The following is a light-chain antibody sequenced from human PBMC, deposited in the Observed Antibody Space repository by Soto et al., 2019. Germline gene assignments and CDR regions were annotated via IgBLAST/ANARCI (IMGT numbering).Light chain of an antibody. V-gene: IGKV3-15*01. Sequence: EIVMTQCPATLSVSPGERATLSCRASQTISSNLAWYQQKPGQAPRVLIYGASTRAPGIPARFSGSGSGTEFTLTISSLQSEDFAVYYCQQYNNWPPWTFGQGTKVEIK. J-gene: IGKJ1*01. CDR2: GAS. CDR1: QTISSN. CDR3: QQYNNWPPWT.